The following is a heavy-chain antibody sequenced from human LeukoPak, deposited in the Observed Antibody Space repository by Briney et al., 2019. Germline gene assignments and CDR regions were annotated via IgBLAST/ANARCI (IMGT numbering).Heavy chain of an antibody. CDR3: ARASRHYYGSGENLQPWPAGLDV. CDR2: SRST. Sequence: SETLSLTCIVSGDSLSSYYWTWIRQPPGKGLEWIGYSRSTNYNPSLKSRVTISIDTSKKHFSLTLSSVTAADTAVYYCARASRHYYGSGENLQPWPAGLDVWGQGTTVTVS. J-gene: IGHJ6*02. CDR1: GDSLSSYY. V-gene: IGHV4-59*01. D-gene: IGHD3-10*01.